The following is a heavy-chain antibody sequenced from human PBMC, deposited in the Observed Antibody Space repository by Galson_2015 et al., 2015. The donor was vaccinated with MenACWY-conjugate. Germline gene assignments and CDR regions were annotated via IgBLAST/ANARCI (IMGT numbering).Heavy chain of an antibody. CDR2: IGTSDDT. CDR3: AKGPLMTLGLTWFDP. D-gene: IGHD4/OR15-4a*01. CDR1: GFAFRNYD. J-gene: IGHJ5*02. V-gene: IGHV3-13*04. Sequence: SLRLSCAASGFAFRNYDMHWVRQVPGKSLEWVSGIGTSDDTYYPDSVRGRFTVSREDVKNSLYLQMNSLRAGDTALYYCAKGPLMTLGLTWFDPWGQGTLVTVSS.